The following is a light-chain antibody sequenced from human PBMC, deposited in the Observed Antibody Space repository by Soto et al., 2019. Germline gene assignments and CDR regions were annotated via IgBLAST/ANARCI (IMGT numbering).Light chain of an antibody. CDR1: QSINNW. CDR2: DAS. J-gene: IGKJ3*01. V-gene: IGKV1-5*01. CDR3: QQYNSYST. Sequence: DIQMTRSPSTLSASVGDRVTITCRASQSINNWLAWYQHRPGKAPKLLIYDASSLESGVPSRFSGSGFGTEFTLTITSLQPDDSATYYCQQYNSYSTFGPGTKVDIK.